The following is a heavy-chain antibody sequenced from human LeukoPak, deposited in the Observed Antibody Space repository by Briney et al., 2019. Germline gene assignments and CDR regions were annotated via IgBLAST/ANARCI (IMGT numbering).Heavy chain of an antibody. CDR2: IIPIFGTA. V-gene: IGHV1-69*13. Sequence: SVKVSCKASGGTFSSYPISWVRQAPGQRLEWMGGIIPIFGTANYAQKFQGRVTITADESTSTAYMELSSLRSEDTAVYYCARDARSYVEDAFDIWGQGTMVTVSS. D-gene: IGHD3-16*01. J-gene: IGHJ3*02. CDR1: GGTFSSYP. CDR3: ARDARSYVEDAFDI.